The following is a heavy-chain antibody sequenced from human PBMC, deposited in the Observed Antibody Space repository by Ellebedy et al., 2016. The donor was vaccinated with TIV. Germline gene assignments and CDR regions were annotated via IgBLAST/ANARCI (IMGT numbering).Heavy chain of an antibody. CDR3: ARDRGGVGATNGFDY. CDR2: IIPILGIA. CDR1: GGTFSSYA. Sequence: AASVKVSCKASGGTFSSYAISWVRQAPGQGLEWMGRIIPILGIANYEQKFQGRVTITAEKSTSTAYMELSSLRSEDTAMYYCARDRGGVGATNGFDYWGQGTLVTVSS. D-gene: IGHD1-26*01. V-gene: IGHV1-69*04. J-gene: IGHJ4*02.